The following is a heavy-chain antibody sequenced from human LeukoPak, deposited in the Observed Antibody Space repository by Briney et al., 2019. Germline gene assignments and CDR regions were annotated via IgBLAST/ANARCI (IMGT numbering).Heavy chain of an antibody. V-gene: IGHV2-5*02. Sequence: SGPTLVNPTQTLTLTCTFSGFSLNTSGVGVGWIRQPPGKALEWLTLIYWDDDKRYSPSLKSRVTITKDTSKNQVVLTMANMDPVDTATYYCAHRPGYCYGYETFDYWGQGTLVTVSS. D-gene: IGHD5-18*01. CDR1: GFSLNTSGVG. CDR3: AHRPGYCYGYETFDY. J-gene: IGHJ4*02. CDR2: IYWDDDK.